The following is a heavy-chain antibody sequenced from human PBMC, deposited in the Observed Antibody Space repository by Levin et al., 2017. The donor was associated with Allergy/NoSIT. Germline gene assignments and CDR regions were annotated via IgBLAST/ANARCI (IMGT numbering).Heavy chain of an antibody. CDR2: IVGSGGGT. J-gene: IGHJ4*02. D-gene: IGHD5-24*01. CDR3: AKGDGRGGAFDY. V-gene: IGHV3-23*01. CDR1: GFTFSSYT. Sequence: TGESLKISCAASGFTFSSYTMNWVRQAPGKGLEWVSVIVGSGGGTYYADSVKGRFTISRDNSKNTLYLQMNSLRADDTAVYYCAKGDGRGGAFDYWGQGTLVTVSS.